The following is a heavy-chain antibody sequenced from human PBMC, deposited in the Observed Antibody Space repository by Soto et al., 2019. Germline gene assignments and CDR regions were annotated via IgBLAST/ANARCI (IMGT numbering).Heavy chain of an antibody. CDR3: ARDNSPYSSGWHNRHFDY. J-gene: IGHJ4*02. CDR2: ISYDGSNK. V-gene: IGHV3-30-3*01. CDR1: GFTFSSYA. D-gene: IGHD6-19*01. Sequence: QVQLVESGGGVVQPARSLKLSCAASGFTFSSYAMHWVRQAPGKGLEWVAVISYDGSNKYYADSVKGRFTISRDNSKNTLYLQMNSLRAEDTAVYYCARDNSPYSSGWHNRHFDYWGQGTLVTVSS.